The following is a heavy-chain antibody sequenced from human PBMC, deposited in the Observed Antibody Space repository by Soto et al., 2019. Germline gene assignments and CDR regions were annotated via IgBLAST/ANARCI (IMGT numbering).Heavy chain of an antibody. Sequence: SETLSLTCTVSGGSVSSSSYYWGWIRQPPGKGLEWIGSIYYSGSTYYNPSLKSRVTISVDTSKNQFSLKLSSVTAADTAVYYCASSKYYDFWSGYYIFYYGMDVWGQGTTVTVSS. CDR1: GGSVSSSSYY. CDR2: IYYSGST. V-gene: IGHV4-39*01. D-gene: IGHD3-3*01. CDR3: ASSKYYDFWSGYYIFYYGMDV. J-gene: IGHJ6*02.